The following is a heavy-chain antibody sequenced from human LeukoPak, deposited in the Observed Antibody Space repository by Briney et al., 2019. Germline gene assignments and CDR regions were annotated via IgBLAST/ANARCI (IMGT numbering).Heavy chain of an antibody. J-gene: IGHJ4*02. CDR3: SRVSVDSLRHFDY. Sequence: PGGSQRLSCAASGFTCSIYPKLCVRQAPGKGLEYVSAISSNGGSTYYANSVKGRFTISRDNSKNTLYLQMGSLRAEDMAVYYCSRVSVDSLRHFDYGAEGTLLTVSS. D-gene: IGHD3-22*01. V-gene: IGHV3-64*01. CDR1: GFTCSIYP. CDR2: ISSNGGST.